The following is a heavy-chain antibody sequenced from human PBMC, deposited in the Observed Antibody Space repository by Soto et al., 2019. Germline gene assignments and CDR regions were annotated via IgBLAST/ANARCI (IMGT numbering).Heavy chain of an antibody. J-gene: IGHJ4*02. Sequence: TLSLTCTVSGGSISNGGYYWSWIRQHPGKGLEWIGYIYYSGSTYYNPSLKSRVTISVDTSKNQFSLKLSSVTAADTAVYYCARDGGDSYGSDYWGQGTLVTVSS. CDR2: IYYSGST. V-gene: IGHV4-31*03. CDR1: GGSISNGGYY. D-gene: IGHD5-18*01. CDR3: ARDGGDSYGSDY.